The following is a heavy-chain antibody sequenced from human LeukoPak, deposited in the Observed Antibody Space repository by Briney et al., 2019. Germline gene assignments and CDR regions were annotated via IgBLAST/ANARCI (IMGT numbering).Heavy chain of an antibody. CDR3: ARDLMITFGGVIVSYACDI. CDR2: IYTSGST. J-gene: IGHJ3*02. D-gene: IGHD3-16*02. Sequence: TSSETLSLTCTVSGGSIGNYYWSWIRQPAGKGLEWIGRIYTSGSTNYNPSLKTRVTISVDTSKNQFSLRLSSVTAADTAVYYCARDLMITFGGVIVSYACDIWGQGTMVTVSS. CDR1: GGSIGNYY. V-gene: IGHV4-4*07.